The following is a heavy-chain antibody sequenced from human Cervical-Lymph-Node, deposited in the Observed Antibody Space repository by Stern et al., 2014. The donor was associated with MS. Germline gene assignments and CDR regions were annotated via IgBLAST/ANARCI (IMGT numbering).Heavy chain of an antibody. CDR2: ISYDGSNK. CDR1: GFTFSSYG. J-gene: IGHJ4*02. Sequence: MQLVESGGGVVQPGRSLRLSCAASGFTFSSYGMHWVRQAPGKGLEWVAVISYDGSNKYYADSVKGRFTISRDNSKNTLYLQMNSLRAEDTAVYYCAKGGIIASGWYELFDYWGQGTLVTVSS. V-gene: IGHV3-30*18. D-gene: IGHD6-19*01. CDR3: AKGGIIASGWYELFDY.